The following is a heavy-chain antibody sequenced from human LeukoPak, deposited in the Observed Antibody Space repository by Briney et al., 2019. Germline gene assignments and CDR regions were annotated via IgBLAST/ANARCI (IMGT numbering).Heavy chain of an antibody. CDR1: GYTFTSYY. J-gene: IGHJ6*02. V-gene: IGHV1-46*01. CDR3: AGDRPPHYYGMDV. Sequence: ASVKVSCTASGYTFTSYYMHWVRQAPGQGLEWMGIINPSGGSTSYAQKFQGRVTVTRDTSTSTVYMELSSLRSEDTAVYYCAGDRPPHYYGMDVWGQGTTVTVSS. CDR2: INPSGGST.